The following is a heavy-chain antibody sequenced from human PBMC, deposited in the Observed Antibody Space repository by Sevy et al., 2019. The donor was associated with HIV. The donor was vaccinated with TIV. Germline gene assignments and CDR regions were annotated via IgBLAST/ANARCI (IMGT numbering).Heavy chain of an antibody. Sequence: GGSLRLSCAAPGFTFSNYAMSWVRQVPGKGLEGVAAISVAGDNKHYADSVKGRFTISRDNSKSTVDLQMNSLRVEDTALYYCAKEPDYWGRGTLVTVSS. CDR3: AKEPDY. J-gene: IGHJ4*02. CDR2: ISVAGDNK. CDR1: GFTFSNYA. V-gene: IGHV3-23*01.